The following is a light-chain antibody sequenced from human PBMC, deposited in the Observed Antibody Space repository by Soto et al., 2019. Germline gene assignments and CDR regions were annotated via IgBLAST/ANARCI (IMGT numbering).Light chain of an antibody. J-gene: IGKJ1*01. CDR2: GAS. CDR1: QSVSGRY. V-gene: IGKV3-20*01. Sequence: EIVLTQSPGTLSLSPGERATLSCRASQSVSGRYLAWYQQKPGQAPRLLIYGASSRATGIPDRFSGSGSGTDFTLTISRLEPEDFAVYYCQQYGSSPWTFGQGTKVDNK. CDR3: QQYGSSPWT.